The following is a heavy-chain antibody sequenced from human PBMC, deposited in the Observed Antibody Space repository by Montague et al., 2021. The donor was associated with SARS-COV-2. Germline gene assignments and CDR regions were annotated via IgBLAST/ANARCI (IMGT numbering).Heavy chain of an antibody. Sequence: SETLSLTCTVSGASVRSGNSYWNWIRQPPGKGLEWIGYISYSGSTNYSPSLKSRVTISVDTSKNQLSLKVISATAADTAVYHGARSGNESVGNYDNYENWGQGTLVTVSS. V-gene: IGHV4-61*01. J-gene: IGHJ4*02. CDR2: ISYSGST. CDR1: GASVRSGNSY. CDR3: ARSGNESVGNYDNYEN. D-gene: IGHD3-22*01.